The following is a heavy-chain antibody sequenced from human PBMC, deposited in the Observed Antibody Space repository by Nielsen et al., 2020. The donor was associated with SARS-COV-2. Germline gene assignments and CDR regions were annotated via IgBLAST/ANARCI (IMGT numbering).Heavy chain of an antibody. CDR3: ARAKFYDSGVDP. J-gene: IGHJ5*02. D-gene: IGHD5/OR15-5a*01. Sequence: GGSLRLSCAASGFTFGSSWMHWVRQAPGKGLVWVSHINSDGRTTIYAYSVKGRFTISRDNAKNTLYLQMNSLRAEDTAVYYCARAKFYDSGVDPWGQGTLVTVSS. CDR1: GFTFGSSW. CDR2: INSDGRTT. V-gene: IGHV3-74*01.